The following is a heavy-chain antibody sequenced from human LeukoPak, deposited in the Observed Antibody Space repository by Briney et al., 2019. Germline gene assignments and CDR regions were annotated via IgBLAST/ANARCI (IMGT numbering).Heavy chain of an antibody. CDR3: ARSGSSWYYYYYYMDV. CDR2: MNHSGST. Sequence: SETLSLTCAVYGGSFSGYYWSWIRQPPGKGLEGSGEMNHSGSTNYTPSLKSLVTISVDTSKTQFSLKLSSVTAADTAVYYCARSGSSWYYYYYYMDVWGKGTTVTVSS. J-gene: IGHJ6*03. D-gene: IGHD6-13*01. V-gene: IGHV4-34*01. CDR1: GGSFSGYY.